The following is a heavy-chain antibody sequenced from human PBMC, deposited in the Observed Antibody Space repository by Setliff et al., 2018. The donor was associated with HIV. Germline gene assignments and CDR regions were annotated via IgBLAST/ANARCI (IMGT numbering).Heavy chain of an antibody. V-gene: IGHV3-23*01. Sequence: PGESLRISCGASGFTFSSYAMSWVRQAPGKGLEWVSAITYSGGSTYYADSVKGRFTISRDNSKNTLYLQMNGLRAEDTATYYCAKDSNPGHMIVVAYDAFDIWGQGTMVTVSS. CDR1: GFTFSSYA. D-gene: IGHD3-22*01. CDR3: AKDSNPGHMIVVAYDAFDI. CDR2: ITYSGGST. J-gene: IGHJ3*02.